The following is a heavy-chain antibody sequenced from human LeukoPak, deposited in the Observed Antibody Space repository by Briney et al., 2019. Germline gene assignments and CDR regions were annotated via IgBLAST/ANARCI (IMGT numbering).Heavy chain of an antibody. V-gene: IGHV1-46*01. CDR3: GREQRGVLSGKWGGLFASYYTYYYMDV. Sequence: ASVKVSCKASGYTFTMYYIHWVRQAPGQGLEWMGMINPSDGATTYAQRFQGRVTMTRDMSTTTVYMDLRSLRSDDTAVYFCGREQRGVLSGKWGGLFASYYTYYYMDVWGRGTTVTVSS. D-gene: IGHD3-16*01. J-gene: IGHJ6*03. CDR1: GYTFTMYY. CDR2: INPSDGAT.